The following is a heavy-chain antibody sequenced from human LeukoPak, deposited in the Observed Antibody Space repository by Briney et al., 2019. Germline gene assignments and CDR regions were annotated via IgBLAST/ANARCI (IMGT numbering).Heavy chain of an antibody. CDR1: GFTFTSYE. J-gene: IGHJ4*02. D-gene: IGHD3-22*01. CDR2: IYSGGST. CDR3: AREGSIYYSDSSGYLGY. Sequence: GSLRLSCAASGFTFTSYEMNWVRQAPGKGLEWIGRIYSGGSTNYNPSLKSRVTISVDTSKNQFSLKLSSVTAADTAVYYCAREGSIYYSDSSGYLGYWGQGTLVTVSS. V-gene: IGHV4-4*09.